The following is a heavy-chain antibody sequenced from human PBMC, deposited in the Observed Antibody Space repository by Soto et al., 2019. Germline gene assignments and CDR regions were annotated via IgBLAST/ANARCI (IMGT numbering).Heavy chain of an antibody. J-gene: IGHJ4*02. V-gene: IGHV3-21*01. D-gene: IGHD2-15*01. CDR2: ITGSSSYI. CDR3: ARGLGYCSGGVCFYYFDY. Sequence: GGSLRLSCSASGFTFSTYNMNWVRQAPGKGLEWVSSITGSSSYIYYADSVKGRFSISRANAKNSLYLQMNSLRAEDTAVYYCARGLGYCSGGVCFYYFDYWGQGTLVTVSS. CDR1: GFTFSTYN.